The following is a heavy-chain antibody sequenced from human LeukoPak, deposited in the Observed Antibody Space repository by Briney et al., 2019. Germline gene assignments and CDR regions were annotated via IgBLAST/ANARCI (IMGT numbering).Heavy chain of an antibody. D-gene: IGHD3-10*01. CDR1: GCTFSSYA. CDR2: INGSGAET. CDR3: AKDYRGSDPMFDY. Sequence: PGGCLRLSCVASGCTFSSYAMSWVRQAPGRGLEWVSSINGSGAETWYTDSVKGRFTISRDNSKNTLYLQVNSLRAEDTAVYHCAKDYRGSDPMFDYWGQGTLVTVSS. V-gene: IGHV3-23*01. J-gene: IGHJ4*02.